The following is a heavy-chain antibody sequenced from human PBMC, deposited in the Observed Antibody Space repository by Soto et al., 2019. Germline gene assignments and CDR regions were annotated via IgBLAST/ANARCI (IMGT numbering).Heavy chain of an antibody. D-gene: IGHD3-22*01. Sequence: PGESLKISCHGSGYSFNNYWIGWVRQVPGKGLEWMGIIYPGDSDTRYSPSFQGQVTISADKSITTAYLQWSSLKASDTAMYYCARPYDSSGYLAFDIWGQGTMVTV. CDR1: GYSFNNYW. CDR3: ARPYDSSGYLAFDI. V-gene: IGHV5-51*01. J-gene: IGHJ3*02. CDR2: IYPGDSDT.